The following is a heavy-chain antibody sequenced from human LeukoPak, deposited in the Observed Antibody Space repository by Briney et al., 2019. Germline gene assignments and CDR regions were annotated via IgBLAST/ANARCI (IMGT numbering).Heavy chain of an antibody. CDR3: AKGLGVVIDFLVFDN. J-gene: IGHJ4*02. CDR1: GFSFSIHD. Sequence: GGSLRLSCAASGFSFSIHDMTWVRQAPGKGLEWVSTISNSDNSTYYADSVKGRFTFSRDNSKNTLYLQMNSLRAEDTAIYYCAKGLGVVIDFLVFDNWGQGTLVTASS. D-gene: IGHD3-3*01. V-gene: IGHV3-23*01. CDR2: ISNSDNST.